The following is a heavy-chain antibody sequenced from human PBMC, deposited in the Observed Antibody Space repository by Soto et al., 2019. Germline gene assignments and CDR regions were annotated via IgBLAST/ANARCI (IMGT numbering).Heavy chain of an antibody. CDR2: IVGGGDT. J-gene: IGHJ4*02. Sequence: GGSLRLFCAAIGFTLKTNGMSWVRQAPGKGLECVSSIVGGGDTSYADSVKGRFTISRDNSKNMLYLQMNSLRADDTAVYYCTGHGGNSYLGQGTLVTVSS. CDR1: GFTLKTNG. D-gene: IGHD1-26*01. V-gene: IGHV3-23*01. CDR3: TGHGGNSY.